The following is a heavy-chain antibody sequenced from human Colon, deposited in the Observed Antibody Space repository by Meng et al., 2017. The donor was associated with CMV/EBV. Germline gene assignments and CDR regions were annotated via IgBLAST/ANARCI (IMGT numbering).Heavy chain of an antibody. CDR3: ARGQDYSNYWWFDP. CDR1: TIGVLA. V-gene: IGHV3-23*01. D-gene: IGHD4-11*01. Sequence: TIGVLAGRWNGQEPGRGMERVGSISGSGVNKMHAASVGGRFTISTDNSKNTVFLQKNSLGVDDTAIYYCARGQDYSNYWWFDPWGQGTLVTVSS. J-gene: IGHJ5*02. CDR2: ISGSGVNK.